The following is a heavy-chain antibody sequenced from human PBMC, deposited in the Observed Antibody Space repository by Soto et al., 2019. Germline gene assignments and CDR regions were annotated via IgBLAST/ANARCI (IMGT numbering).Heavy chain of an antibody. D-gene: IGHD4-17*01. CDR3: ARLNYGGTIYSSYGMDV. CDR2: IYYSGST. V-gene: IGHV4-39*01. Sequence: PSETLSLTCTVSGGSISSSSYYWGWIRQPPGKGLEWIGSIYYSGSTYYNPSLKSRVTISVDTSKNQFSLKLSSVTAADTAVYYCARLNYGGTIYSSYGMDVWGQGPTVTVSS. J-gene: IGHJ6*02. CDR1: GGSISSSSYY.